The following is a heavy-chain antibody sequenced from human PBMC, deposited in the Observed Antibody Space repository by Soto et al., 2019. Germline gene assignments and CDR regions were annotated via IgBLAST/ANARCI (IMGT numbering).Heavy chain of an antibody. Sequence: EVQLVESGGDLVQRGGSLRLSCAASGFPFSSYWMHWVRHTPGKGLDWVARISGDGVTTYYADSVTGRFTVSRDNAKNTLSLQIRCLRAEDTAVYYCAREYYGLLTGYYTDYWGQGTLVSVSS. V-gene: IGHV3-74*01. CDR1: GFPFSSYW. CDR3: AREYYGLLTGYYTDY. D-gene: IGHD3-9*01. J-gene: IGHJ4*02. CDR2: ISGDGVTT.